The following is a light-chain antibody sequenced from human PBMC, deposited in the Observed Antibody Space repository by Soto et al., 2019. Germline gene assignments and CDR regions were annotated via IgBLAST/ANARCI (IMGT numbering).Light chain of an antibody. J-gene: IGKJ4*01. CDR2: GAS. V-gene: IGKV3-15*01. CDR1: QSVSSN. CDR3: QQYKNWPPF. Sequence: EIVMTQSPATLSVSPGERATLSCRASQSVSSNLAWYQQKPGQAPRLLIYGASTRATGIPARFSGSGSGTEFTLTISSLQSEDVAVYYCQQYKNWPPFFGEGTKVEIK.